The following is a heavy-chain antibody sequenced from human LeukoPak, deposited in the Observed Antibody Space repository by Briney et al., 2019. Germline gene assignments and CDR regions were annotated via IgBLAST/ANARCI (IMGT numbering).Heavy chain of an antibody. J-gene: IGHJ4*02. CDR3: ARGNYFSPYYFDY. CDR2: IIPIFGTA. Sequence: SVKVSCKASGGTFSSYAISWVRQAPGQGLEWMGRIIPIFGTANYTQKFQGRVTITTDESTSTAYMELSSLRSEDTAVYYCARGNYFSPYYFDYWGQGTLVTVSS. D-gene: IGHD2/OR15-2a*01. CDR1: GGTFSSYA. V-gene: IGHV1-69*05.